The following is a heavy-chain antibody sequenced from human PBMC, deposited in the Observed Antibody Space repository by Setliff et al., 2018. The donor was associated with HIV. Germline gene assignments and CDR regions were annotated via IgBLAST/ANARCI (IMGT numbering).Heavy chain of an antibody. Sequence: PSETLSLTCTVSGYSISSGYYWGWIRQPPGKGLEWIGSIYHSGSTYYNPSLKSRVTISVDTSKNQFSLKLSSVTAADTAVYYCARAGLTLTDWFDPWGQGSLVTVSS. J-gene: IGHJ5*02. V-gene: IGHV4-38-2*02. CDR1: GYSISSGYY. CDR3: ARAGLTLTDWFDP. CDR2: IYHSGST.